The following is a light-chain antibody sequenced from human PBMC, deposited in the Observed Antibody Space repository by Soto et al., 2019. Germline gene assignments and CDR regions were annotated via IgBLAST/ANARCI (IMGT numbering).Light chain of an antibody. CDR1: QSLLHSNGYNY. CDR3: MQALHTPLT. J-gene: IGKJ4*01. V-gene: IGKV2-28*01. CDR2: LGS. Sequence: DIVMTQSPLSLPVTPGEPASISCRSSQSLLHSNGYNYLDWYLQKPGQSPQLLIYLGSNRASGVPDRFSGSGSGTDFTLKISRVEAEDVGVYYCMQALHTPLTFGGGTKMDIK.